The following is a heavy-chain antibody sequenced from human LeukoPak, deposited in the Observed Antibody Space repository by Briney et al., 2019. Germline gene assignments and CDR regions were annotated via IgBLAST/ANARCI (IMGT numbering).Heavy chain of an antibody. CDR1: GGSISNGDHY. J-gene: IGHJ4*02. V-gene: IGHV4-34*01. CDR2: INHSGST. D-gene: IGHD3-22*01. CDR3: ARAYGRDSSGYYYDY. Sequence: PSETLSLTCTVSGGSISNGDHYWSWIRQPPGKGLEWIGEINHSGSTNYNPSLKSRVTISVDTSKNQFSLKLSSVTAADTAVYYCARAYGRDSSGYYYDYWGQGTLVTVSS.